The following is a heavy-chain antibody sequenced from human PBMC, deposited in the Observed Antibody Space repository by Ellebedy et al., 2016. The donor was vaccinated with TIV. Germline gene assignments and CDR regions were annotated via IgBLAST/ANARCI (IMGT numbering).Heavy chain of an antibody. CDR3: ARKYYLDAFDI. J-gene: IGHJ3*02. V-gene: IGHV4-59*13. D-gene: IGHD3-10*01. Sequence: SETLSLTXTVSRDSISSYSWSWIRQPPGKGLGWIGHMSSSGNTNYSPSLRSRVTMSVDTSKNQFSLRLTSLTAADTAVYYCARKYYLDAFDIWGQGTMVTVSS. CDR2: MSSSGNT. CDR1: RDSISSYS.